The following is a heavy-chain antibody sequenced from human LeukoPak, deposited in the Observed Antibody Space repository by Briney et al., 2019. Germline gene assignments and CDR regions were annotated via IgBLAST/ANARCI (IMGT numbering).Heavy chain of an antibody. Sequence: GGSLRLSCAASGFTFSSYGMHWVRQAPGNGLEWVAVIWYDGSNKYYADSVKGRFTISRDNSKNTLYLQMNSLRAEDTAVYYCARGGDYDILTGYYTTPPFDYWGQGTLVTVSS. D-gene: IGHD3-9*01. CDR1: GFTFSSYG. CDR2: IWYDGSNK. J-gene: IGHJ4*02. CDR3: ARGGDYDILTGYYTTPPFDY. V-gene: IGHV3-33*01.